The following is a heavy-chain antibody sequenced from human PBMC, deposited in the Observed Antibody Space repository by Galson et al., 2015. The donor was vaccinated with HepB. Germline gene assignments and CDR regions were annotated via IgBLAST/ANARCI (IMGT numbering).Heavy chain of an antibody. D-gene: IGHD3-16*01. J-gene: IGHJ4*02. Sequence: SVKVSCKASGYTFTGYYMHWVRQAPGQGLEWMGWINPNSGGTNYAQKFQGWVTMTRDTSISTAYMELSRLRSDDTAVYYCARAGPRGLLGYYFDYWGQGTLVTVSS. V-gene: IGHV1-2*04. CDR3: ARAGPRGLLGYYFDY. CDR2: INPNSGGT. CDR1: GYTFTGYY.